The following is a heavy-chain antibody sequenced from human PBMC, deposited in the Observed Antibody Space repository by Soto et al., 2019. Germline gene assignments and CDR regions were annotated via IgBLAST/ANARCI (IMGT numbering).Heavy chain of an antibody. CDR3: VRGVAAAGSYYYYYMDV. CDR1: GGSFSGYY. CDR2: INHSGST. Sequence: SETLSLTCAVYGGSFSGYYWSWIRQPPGKGLEWIGEINHSGSTNYNPSIKSRVTISVDTSKNQFSLKLSYVTAADTAVYYCVRGVAAAGSYYYYYMDVWGKGTTVTVSS. D-gene: IGHD6-25*01. J-gene: IGHJ6*03. V-gene: IGHV4-34*01.